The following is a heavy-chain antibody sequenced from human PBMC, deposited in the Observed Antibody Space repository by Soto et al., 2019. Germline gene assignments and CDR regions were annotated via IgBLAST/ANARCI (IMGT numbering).Heavy chain of an antibody. V-gene: IGHV1-69*06. Sequence: QVQLVQSGAEVKRPESSMKVSCKPSGGTFNNYAINWVRQAPGQGLEWMGAIIPISGTTKYAQKFLGRVTITADKSTSTVYMDLSSLRSEDTAVYYCARWGGLSCSGAVCFKKPFDYWGQGTLVTVSS. J-gene: IGHJ4*02. CDR3: ARWGGLSCSGAVCFKKPFDY. CDR1: GGTFNNYA. CDR2: IIPISGTT. D-gene: IGHD2-8*02.